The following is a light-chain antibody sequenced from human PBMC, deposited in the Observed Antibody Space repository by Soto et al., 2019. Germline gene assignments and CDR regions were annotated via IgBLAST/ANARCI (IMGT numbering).Light chain of an antibody. CDR1: QSVTSNY. V-gene: IGKV3-20*01. Sequence: EIVLTQSPGTLSLSPGERATLSCGASQSVTSNYLAWYQQKSGQAPRLLIHGASTRATGIPERFSGSGSGTDFTLTITRLEPEDFAVYYCQQYATSPRTFGRGTKVDIK. J-gene: IGKJ4*02. CDR3: QQYATSPRT. CDR2: GAS.